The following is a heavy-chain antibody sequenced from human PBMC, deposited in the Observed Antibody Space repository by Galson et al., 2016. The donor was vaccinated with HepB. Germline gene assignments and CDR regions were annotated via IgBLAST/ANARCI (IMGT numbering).Heavy chain of an antibody. Sequence: CAISGDSVSSNSAAWNWIRQSPSRGLEWLGRTYYRSKWSNDYAASVKSRIIINPDTSKNQFSLQLNSVTPEDTAVYYCAKGDYFDPWGQGILVTVSS. D-gene: IGHD3-16*01. V-gene: IGHV6-1*01. J-gene: IGHJ5*02. CDR3: AKGDYFDP. CDR2: TYYRSKWSN. CDR1: GDSVSSNSAA.